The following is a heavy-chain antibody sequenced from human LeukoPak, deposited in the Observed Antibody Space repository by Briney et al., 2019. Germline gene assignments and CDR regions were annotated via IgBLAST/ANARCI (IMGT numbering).Heavy chain of an antibody. CDR3: ARDISSSDNWFDP. CDR2: IYYSGST. J-gene: IGHJ5*02. V-gene: IGHV4-39*07. Sequence: SSETLSLTCTVSGGSISSSSYYWGWIRQPPGKGLEWIGSIYYSGSTYYNPSLKSRVTISVDTSKNQFSLKLSSVTAADTAVYYCARDISSSDNWFDPWGQGTLVTVSS. CDR1: GGSISSSSYY. D-gene: IGHD6-13*01.